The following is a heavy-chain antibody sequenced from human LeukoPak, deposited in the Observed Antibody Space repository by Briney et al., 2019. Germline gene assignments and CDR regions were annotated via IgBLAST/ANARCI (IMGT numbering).Heavy chain of an antibody. CDR2: ISGSGGST. D-gene: IGHD4-17*01. V-gene: IGHV3-23*01. Sequence: QTGGSLRLSCAASGFTFSSYAMSWVRQAPGKGLEWVSAISGSGGSTYYADSVKGRFTISRDNSKNTLYLQMNSLRAEDTAVYYCAKRSPYGDYLYYYYYGMDVWGQGTTVTVSS. J-gene: IGHJ6*02. CDR1: GFTFSSYA. CDR3: AKRSPYGDYLYYYYYGMDV.